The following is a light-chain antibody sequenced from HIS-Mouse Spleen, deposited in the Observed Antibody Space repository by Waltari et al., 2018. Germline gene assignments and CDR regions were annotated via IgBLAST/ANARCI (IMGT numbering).Light chain of an antibody. V-gene: IGLV3-10*01. CDR1: ALPKKY. Sequence: SYELTQPPSVSVSPGQTARITCSGDALPKKYAYWYQQKSGQAPVLVIDVDSKQPSGIPVEFSGSSSGTMATLTISGAQVEDEADYYCYSTDSSGNHRVFGGGTKLTVL. J-gene: IGLJ2*01. CDR2: VDS. CDR3: YSTDSSGNHRV.